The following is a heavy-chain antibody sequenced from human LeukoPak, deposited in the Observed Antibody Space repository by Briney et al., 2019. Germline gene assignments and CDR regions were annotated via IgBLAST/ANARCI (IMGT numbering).Heavy chain of an antibody. CDR1: GFTVSSNF. V-gene: IGHV3-53*01. CDR3: ARDAAAQQLVHYFDY. D-gene: IGHD6-13*01. CDR2: ICSGGST. Sequence: GGSLRLSCAASGFTVSSNFMSWVRQAPGKGLEWVSLICSGGSTYYADSVKGRFTISRDNSKNTLYLQMNSLRAEDTAVYYCARDAAAQQLVHYFDYWGQGTLVTVSS. J-gene: IGHJ4*02.